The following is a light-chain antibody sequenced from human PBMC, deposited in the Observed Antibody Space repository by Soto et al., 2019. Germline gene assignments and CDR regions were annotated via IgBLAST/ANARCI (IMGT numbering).Light chain of an antibody. CDR2: GAS. CDR1: QSVSSN. Sequence: VMTQSPATLSVSPGDRATLSCRASQSVSSNLAWYQQKPGQAPRLLIYGASTRATGIQAKFSGGGSGTEFTLTISSLQSEDFAIYYCKQYKNGWTCGQGTKVDIK. CDR3: KQYKNGWT. V-gene: IGKV3-15*01. J-gene: IGKJ1*01.